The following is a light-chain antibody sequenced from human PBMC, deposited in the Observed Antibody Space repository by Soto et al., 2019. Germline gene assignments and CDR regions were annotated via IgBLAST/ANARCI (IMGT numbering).Light chain of an antibody. V-gene: IGKV1-5*03. CDR1: QSISSW. Sequence: DIQMTQSPSTLSASVGDRVTITCLASQSISSWLAWYQQKPGKAPKLLIYKASSLESGVPSRFSGSGSGTEFTLTISSLQPDDFATYYCQQYNSYPWTLGQGPKVDIK. J-gene: IGKJ1*01. CDR3: QQYNSYPWT. CDR2: KAS.